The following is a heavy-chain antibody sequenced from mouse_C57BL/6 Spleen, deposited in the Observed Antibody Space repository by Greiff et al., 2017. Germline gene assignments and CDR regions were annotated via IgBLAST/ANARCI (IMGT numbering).Heavy chain of an antibody. V-gene: IGHV1-80*01. Sequence: VQLQQSGAELVKPGASVKISCKASGYAFSSYWMNWVKQRPGKGLEWIGQIYPGDGDTNYNGKFKGKATLTADKSSSTAYMQLSSLTSEDSAVYFCARHYYGSWWYCDVWGTGTTVTVSS. CDR3: ARHYYGSWWYCDV. D-gene: IGHD1-1*01. CDR2: IYPGDGDT. CDR1: GYAFSSYW. J-gene: IGHJ1*03.